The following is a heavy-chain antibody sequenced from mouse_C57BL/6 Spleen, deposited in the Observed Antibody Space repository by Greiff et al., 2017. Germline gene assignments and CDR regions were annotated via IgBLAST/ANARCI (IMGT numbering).Heavy chain of an antibody. D-gene: IGHD1-1*01. CDR2: INPNNGGT. J-gene: IGHJ4*01. CDR1: GYTFTDYN. V-gene: IGHV1-22*01. CDR3: ARDGGSTLYYAMDY. Sequence: EVQLQQSGPELVKPGASVKMSCKASGYTFTDYNMHWVKQSHGKSLEWIGYINPNNGGTSYNQKFKGKATLTVTKSSSTAYMELRSLTSEDSAVYYCARDGGSTLYYAMDYWGQGTSVTVSS.